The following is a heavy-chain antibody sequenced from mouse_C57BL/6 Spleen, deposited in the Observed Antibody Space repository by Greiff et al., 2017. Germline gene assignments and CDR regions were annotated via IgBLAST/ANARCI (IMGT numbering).Heavy chain of an antibody. Sequence: QVQLQQPGAELVKPGASVKMSCTASGYTFTSYWITWVKQRPGQGLEWIGDIYPGSGSTNYNEKFKSKAILTVDTSSSTAYMQLSSLTSEDSAVYYCARTLLRDHYVDYWGQGTTLTVSS. CDR1: GYTFTSYW. D-gene: IGHD1-2*01. J-gene: IGHJ2*01. CDR3: ARTLLRDHYVDY. CDR2: IYPGSGST. V-gene: IGHV1-55*01.